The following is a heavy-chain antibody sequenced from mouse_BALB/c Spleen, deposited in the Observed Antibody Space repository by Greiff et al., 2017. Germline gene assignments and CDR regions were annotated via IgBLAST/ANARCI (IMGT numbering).Heavy chain of an antibody. CDR3: ARDYRYDGWYFDV. J-gene: IGHJ1*01. D-gene: IGHD2-14*01. CDR2: INPYNDGT. Sequence: VQLQQSGPELVKPGASVKMSCKASGYTFTSYVMHWVQQKPGQGLEWIGYINPYNDGTKYNEKFKGKATLTSDKSSSTAYMELSSLTSEDSAVYYCARDYRYDGWYFDVWGAGTTVTVSS. CDR1: GYTFTSYV. V-gene: IGHV1-14*01.